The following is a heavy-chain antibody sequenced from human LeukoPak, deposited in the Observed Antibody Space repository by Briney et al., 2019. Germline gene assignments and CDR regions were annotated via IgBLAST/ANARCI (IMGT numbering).Heavy chain of an antibody. CDR1: GFTFSSHT. CDR3: AKGNPAARLSDY. Sequence: GGSLRLSCAASGFTFSSHTMGWVRQAPGKGQEWVSTISGSSGTAYYADSVKGRFTISRDNSKNTLHLQMNSLRAEDTAVYYCAKGNPAARLSDYWGQGTLVTVSS. V-gene: IGHV3-23*01. J-gene: IGHJ4*02. D-gene: IGHD6-6*01. CDR2: ISGSSGTA.